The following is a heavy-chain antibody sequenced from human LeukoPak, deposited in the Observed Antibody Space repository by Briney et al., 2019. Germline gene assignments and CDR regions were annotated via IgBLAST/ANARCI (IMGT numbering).Heavy chain of an antibody. J-gene: IGHJ4*02. D-gene: IGHD4-17*01. Sequence: PSETLSLTCTVSGGSISSYYWSWIRQPPGKGLEWIGYIYYSGSTNYNPSLKSRVTISVDTSKNQFSLKLSSVTAADTAVYYCARGRDYGDYLYYFDYWGQGTLVTVSS. CDR1: GGSISSYY. CDR2: IYYSGST. CDR3: ARGRDYGDYLYYFDY. V-gene: IGHV4-59*01.